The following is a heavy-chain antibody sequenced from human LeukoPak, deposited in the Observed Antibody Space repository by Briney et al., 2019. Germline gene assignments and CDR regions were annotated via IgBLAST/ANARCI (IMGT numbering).Heavy chain of an antibody. CDR2: ISSSGGTT. J-gene: IGHJ2*01. V-gene: IGHV3-23*01. CDR1: GFTFSSYA. D-gene: IGHD3-22*01. Sequence: PGGSLRLSCAASGFTFSSYAMTWVRQAPGKGLEWVSGISSSGGTTYHADSVKGRFTISRDNSKNTLYLQMTSLRAEDTAVYYCVRKASYYDSSEDGYFDLWGRGTLVTVSS. CDR3: VRKASYYDSSEDGYFDL.